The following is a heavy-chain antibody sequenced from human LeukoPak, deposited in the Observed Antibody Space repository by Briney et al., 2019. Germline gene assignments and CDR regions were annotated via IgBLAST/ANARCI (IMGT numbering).Heavy chain of an antibody. CDR1: GFTFSSYA. CDR2: ISYDGSNK. D-gene: IGHD3-9*01. CDR3: ARASVGYFDWLGLFSFDY. V-gene: IGHV3-30*04. J-gene: IGHJ4*02. Sequence: GGSLRLSCAASGFTFSSYAMHWVRQAPGKGLEWVAVISYDGSNKYYADSVKGRFTISRDNSKNTLYLQMNSLRAEDTAVYYCARASVGYFDWLGLFSFDYWGQGTLVTVSS.